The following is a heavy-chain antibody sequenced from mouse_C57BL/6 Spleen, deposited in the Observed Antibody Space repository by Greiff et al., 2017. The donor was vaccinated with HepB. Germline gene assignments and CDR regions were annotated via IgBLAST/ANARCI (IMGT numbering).Heavy chain of an antibody. CDR1: GYTFTDYE. V-gene: IGHV1-15*01. CDR2: IDPETGGT. Sequence: QVQLKQSGAELVRPGASVTLSCKASGYTFTDYEMHWVKQTPVHGLEWIGAIDPETGGTAYNQKFKGKAILTADKSSSTAYMELRSLTSEDSAVYYCTRGAYDGAMDYWGQGTSVTVSS. J-gene: IGHJ4*01. D-gene: IGHD2-12*01. CDR3: TRGAYDGAMDY.